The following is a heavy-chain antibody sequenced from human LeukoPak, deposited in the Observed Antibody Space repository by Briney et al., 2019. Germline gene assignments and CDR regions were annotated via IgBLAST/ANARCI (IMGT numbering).Heavy chain of an antibody. CDR3: AKDRDGGWYIFYYYGMDV. Sequence: GGSLRLSCAASGFTFSSYGMRWVRQAPGKGLEWVTFIRYDGSNKYYADSVKGRFTISRDNSKNTLYLQMNSLRAEDTAVYYCAKDRDGGWYIFYYYGMDVWGQGTTVTVSS. D-gene: IGHD6-19*01. V-gene: IGHV3-30*02. CDR2: IRYDGSNK. J-gene: IGHJ6*02. CDR1: GFTFSSYG.